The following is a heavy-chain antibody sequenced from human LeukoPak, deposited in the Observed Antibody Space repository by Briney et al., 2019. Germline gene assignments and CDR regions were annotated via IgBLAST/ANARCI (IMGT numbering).Heavy chain of an antibody. V-gene: IGHV3-23*01. Sequence: PGGSLRLSCAASGFTFSSYAMSWFRQAPGKGLEWVSAMCGSGGSTYYADSVKGRFTISRDNSKNTLYLQMNSLRAEDTAGYSCAKEENYGSGSYYNDYFDYWGQGTLVTVSS. J-gene: IGHJ4*02. CDR1: GFTFSSYA. D-gene: IGHD3-10*01. CDR3: AKEENYGSGSYYNDYFDY. CDR2: MCGSGGST.